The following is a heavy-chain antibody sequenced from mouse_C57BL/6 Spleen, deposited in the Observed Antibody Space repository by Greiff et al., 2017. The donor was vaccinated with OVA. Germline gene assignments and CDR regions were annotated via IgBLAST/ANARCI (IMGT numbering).Heavy chain of an antibody. CDR2: IDPENGDT. CDR3: TPNCCGSSYWYFDV. Sequence: EVQLQQSGAELVRPGASVKLSCTASGFNIKDDYMHWVKQRPEQGLEWIGWIDPENGDTEYASKFQGKATITADTSSNTAYLQLSSLTSEDTAVYYCTPNCCGSSYWYFDVWGTGTTVTVSS. J-gene: IGHJ1*03. CDR1: GFNIKDDY. V-gene: IGHV14-4*01. D-gene: IGHD1-1*01.